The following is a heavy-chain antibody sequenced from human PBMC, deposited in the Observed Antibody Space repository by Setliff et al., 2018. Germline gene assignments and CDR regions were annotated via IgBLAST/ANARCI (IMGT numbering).Heavy chain of an antibody. CDR1: GGPFSDYY. J-gene: IGHJ4*02. D-gene: IGHD3-16*01. Sequence: PSETLSLTCTFYGGPFSDYYWGWVRQTPGKGPEWIAEINPSGTTNYIPSLKSRLTISVDTSKRQFSLKLISVTAADTAVYYCRFWSYVYKNDYWAQGTLVTVSS. V-gene: IGHV4-34*01. CDR3: RFWSYVYKNDY. CDR2: INPSGTT.